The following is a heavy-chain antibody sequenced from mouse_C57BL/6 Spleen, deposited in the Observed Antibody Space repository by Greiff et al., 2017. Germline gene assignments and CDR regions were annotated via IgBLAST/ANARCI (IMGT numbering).Heavy chain of an antibody. Sequence: EVQGVESGGGLVKPGGSLKLSCAASGFTFSSYAMSWVRQTPEKRLEWVATISDGGSYTYYPDNVKGRFTISRDNAKNNLYLQMSHLKSEDTAMYYCARVGDDYYYFDYWGQGTTLTVSS. J-gene: IGHJ2*01. CDR2: ISDGGSYT. CDR3: ARVGDDYYYFDY. CDR1: GFTFSSYA. V-gene: IGHV5-4*01. D-gene: IGHD2-4*01.